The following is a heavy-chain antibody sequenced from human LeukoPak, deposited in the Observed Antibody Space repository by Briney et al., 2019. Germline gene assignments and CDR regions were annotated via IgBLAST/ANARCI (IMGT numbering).Heavy chain of an antibody. CDR2: LDSSGST. Sequence: SETLSLTCTVSGGSISSRSDYWGWIRQTPGRGLEWIGNLDSSGSTYYNPSLKSRVTISVGTSKNQFSLNLRSVTAADTAIYFCSRSHDYGGLYFYYYMDVWGKGTTVTVSS. V-gene: IGHV4-39*01. CDR1: GGSISSRSDY. CDR3: SRSHDYGGLYFYYYMDV. D-gene: IGHD4-23*01. J-gene: IGHJ6*03.